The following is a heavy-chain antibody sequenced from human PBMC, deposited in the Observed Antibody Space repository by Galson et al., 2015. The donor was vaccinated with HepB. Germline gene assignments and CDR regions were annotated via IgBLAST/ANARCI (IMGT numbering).Heavy chain of an antibody. CDR1: AHA. J-gene: IGHJ4*02. D-gene: IGHD6-13*01. CDR3: ARDIAAAGVVFDS. Sequence: SVKVSCKASAHAINWVRQAPGQGLEWMGWISAYNGDTNYAQNLQGRVTMTTDTSTSTAYMELRSLRSDDTAVYFCARDIAAAGVVFDSWGQGTLVTVSS. CDR2: ISAYNGDT. V-gene: IGHV1-18*01.